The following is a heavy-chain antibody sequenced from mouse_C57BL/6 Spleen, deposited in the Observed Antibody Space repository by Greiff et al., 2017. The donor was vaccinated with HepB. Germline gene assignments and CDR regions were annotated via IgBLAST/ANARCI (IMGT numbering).Heavy chain of an antibody. J-gene: IGHJ2*01. D-gene: IGHD2-4*01. Sequence: QVQLKQPGAELVKPGASVKLSCKASGYTFTSYWMHWVKQRPGQGLEWIGMIHPNSGSTNYNEKFKSKATLTVDKSSSTAYMQLSSLTSEDSAVYYCARGDYDYDEYYFDYWGQGTTLTVSS. CDR2: IHPNSGST. V-gene: IGHV1-64*01. CDR3: ARGDYDYDEYYFDY. CDR1: GYTFTSYW.